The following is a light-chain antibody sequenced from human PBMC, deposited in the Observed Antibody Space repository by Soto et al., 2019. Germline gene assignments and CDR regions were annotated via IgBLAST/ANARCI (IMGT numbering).Light chain of an antibody. Sequence: QSALTQPRSVSGSPGQSVTISCTATGSDVGDSSDVSWYQLHPGKAPKLMIYEVNNRPSGVPDRFSGSKSGSTASLTISGHQAEDEAEYYCYLSPGRLTWLFGGGTKLTVL. CDR1: GSDVGDSSD. CDR2: EVN. J-gene: IGLJ3*02. V-gene: IGLV2-11*01. CDR3: YLSPGRLTWL.